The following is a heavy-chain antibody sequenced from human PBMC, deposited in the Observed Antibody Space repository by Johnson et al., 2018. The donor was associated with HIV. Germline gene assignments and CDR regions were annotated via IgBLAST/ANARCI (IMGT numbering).Heavy chain of an antibody. D-gene: IGHD1-1*01. CDR1: GFTFSNAW. V-gene: IGHV3-15*01. J-gene: IGHJ3*02. Sequence: VQLVESGGGLVKPGGSLRLSCEASGFTFSNAWMNWVRQAPGKGLEWVGRVKSKTDGGTTDYAAPVKGRFTISRDGSKNTLYLQMNSLKTEDTAVYYCTTGLYWNDAFDIWGQGTMVTVSS. CDR2: VKSKTDGGTT. CDR3: TTGLYWNDAFDI.